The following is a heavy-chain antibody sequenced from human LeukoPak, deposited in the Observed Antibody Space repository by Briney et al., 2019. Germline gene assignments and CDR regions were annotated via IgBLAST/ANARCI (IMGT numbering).Heavy chain of an antibody. CDR2: IYSGGST. Sequence: GGSLRLSCAASGFTVSSNYMSWVRQAPGKGLEWVSVIYSGGSTYYADSVKGRFTISRDNSKNTLYLQMNSLRAEDTAVYYCARGSYSHYCYGMDVWGQGTTVTVSS. CDR3: ARGSYSHYCYGMDV. D-gene: IGHD1-26*01. V-gene: IGHV3-53*01. J-gene: IGHJ6*02. CDR1: GFTVSSNY.